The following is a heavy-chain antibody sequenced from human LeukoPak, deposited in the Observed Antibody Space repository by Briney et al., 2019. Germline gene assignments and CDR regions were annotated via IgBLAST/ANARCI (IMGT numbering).Heavy chain of an antibody. Sequence: GGSLTLSCAASGFTFSSYCMHWVRQVPGKALVWVSRINSDGSSTSYADSVKGRFTISRDNAKNSLYLQMSSLRAEDTAVYFCARAFMVAAGTGPFDYWGQGTPVTVSS. J-gene: IGHJ4*02. V-gene: IGHV3-74*01. CDR2: INSDGSST. CDR3: ARAFMVAAGTGPFDY. D-gene: IGHD6-13*01. CDR1: GFTFSSYC.